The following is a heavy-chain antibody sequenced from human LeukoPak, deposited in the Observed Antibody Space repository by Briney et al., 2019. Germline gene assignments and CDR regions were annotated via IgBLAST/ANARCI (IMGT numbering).Heavy chain of an antibody. Sequence: PGGSLRLSCAASGFTFSSYWMSWVRQAPGKGLERVANIKQDGSEKYYVDSVKGRFTISRDNAKNSLYLQMNSLRADYTAVYYWARDLGQWVKVNYFDYWAQGTLVTVSS. J-gene: IGHJ4*02. CDR2: IKQDGSEK. CDR3: ARDLGQWVKVNYFDY. D-gene: IGHD6-19*01. CDR1: GFTFSSYW. V-gene: IGHV3-7*01.